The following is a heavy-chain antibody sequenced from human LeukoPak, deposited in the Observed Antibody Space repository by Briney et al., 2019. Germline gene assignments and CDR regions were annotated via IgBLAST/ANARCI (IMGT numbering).Heavy chain of an antibody. V-gene: IGHV3-33*01. CDR1: GFNFSTYG. CDR3: ARDKYSGY. Sequence: QPGRSLRLSCAASGFNFSTYGMHWVRQAPGEGLEWVAVIWYDGTNKFYVDSVQGRFTISRDNSKNTLYLQMDSLRAEDTAVYYCARDKYSGYWGQGTLVTVSS. CDR2: IWYDGTNK. D-gene: IGHD1-26*01. J-gene: IGHJ4*02.